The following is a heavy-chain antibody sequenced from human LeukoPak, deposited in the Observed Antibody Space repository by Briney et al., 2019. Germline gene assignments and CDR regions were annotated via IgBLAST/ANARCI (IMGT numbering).Heavy chain of an antibody. CDR1: GGSISSSTYY. CDR2: IYYSGST. V-gene: IGHV4-39*07. Sequence: SETLSLTCTVSGGSISSSTYYWGWIRQPPGKGLEWIGSIYYSGSTSYNPSLKSRVTISVDTSKNQFSLRLSSVIAADTAVYFCARDRCEGYCTSFDSWGQGTLVTVSS. CDR3: ARDRCEGYCTSFDS. J-gene: IGHJ5*01. D-gene: IGHD2-8*01.